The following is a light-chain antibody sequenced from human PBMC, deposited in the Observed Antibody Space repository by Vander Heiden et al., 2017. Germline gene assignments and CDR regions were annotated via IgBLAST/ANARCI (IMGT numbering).Light chain of an antibody. CDR1: SGITVGTYR. CDR3: MIWHNSAWV. Sequence: QAVLPQPSSLPASPGASASLTCTLRSGITVGTYRIYWYQQKTGSPPQNLLRYKSDSDKQQGSGVPSRFSGSKDASANAGILLSSGLQSEDEADYYCMIWHNSAWVFGGGTKLTVL. V-gene: IGLV5-45*03. J-gene: IGLJ3*02. CDR2: YKSDSDK.